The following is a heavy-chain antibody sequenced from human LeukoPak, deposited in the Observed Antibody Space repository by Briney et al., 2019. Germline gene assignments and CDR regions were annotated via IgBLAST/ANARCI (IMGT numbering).Heavy chain of an antibody. V-gene: IGHV1-69*05. J-gene: IGHJ4*02. Sequence: SVKVSCKASGGTFSSYAISWVRQAPGQGLEWMGRIIPIFGTANYAQKFQGRVTITTDESTSTAYMELSSLRSENTAVYYCASGVCYDSSGYRRTRWVGYWGQGTLVTVSS. D-gene: IGHD3-22*01. CDR1: GGTFSSYA. CDR3: ASGVCYDSSGYRRTRWVGY. CDR2: IIPIFGTA.